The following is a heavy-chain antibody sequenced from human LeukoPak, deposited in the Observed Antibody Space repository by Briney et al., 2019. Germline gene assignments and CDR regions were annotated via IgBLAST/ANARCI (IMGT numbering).Heavy chain of an antibody. D-gene: IGHD6-19*01. CDR3: AAGDRNGWYFDY. CDR2: INWNGGST. Sequence: GGSLRLSCAASGFPFSDVWMSWVRQAPGKGLEWVSGINWNGGSTGYADSVKGRFTISRDNAKNSLYLQMSSLRAEDTALYYCAAGDRNGWYFDYWGQGTLVTVSS. J-gene: IGHJ4*02. V-gene: IGHV3-20*04. CDR1: GFPFSDVW.